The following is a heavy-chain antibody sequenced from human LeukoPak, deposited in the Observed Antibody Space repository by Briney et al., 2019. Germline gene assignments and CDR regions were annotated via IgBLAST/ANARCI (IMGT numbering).Heavy chain of an antibody. Sequence: GRSQRLSCAASGFTFSSYGMHWVRQAPGKGLEWVGRIKSKTDGGTTDYPAPVKGRFTISRDDSKNTLYLQMNSLKTEDTAVYFCTTDKSSSWALFDYWGQGTLVTVSS. D-gene: IGHD6-13*01. J-gene: IGHJ4*02. CDR1: GFTFSSYG. CDR3: TTDKSSSWALFDY. V-gene: IGHV3-15*01. CDR2: IKSKTDGGTT.